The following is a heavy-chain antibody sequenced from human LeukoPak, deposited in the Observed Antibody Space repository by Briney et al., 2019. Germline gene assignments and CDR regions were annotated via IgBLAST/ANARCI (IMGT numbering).Heavy chain of an antibody. CDR1: GGSMTHYF. J-gene: IGHJ5*02. Sequence: PSGTLSLTCTVSGGSMTHYFWNWIRQPPGKGLEWIGYTHTSGSPDYSRSLKSRVTISLDTSKNQFSLILSSVTAADTAVYFCARATQRYCSGTTCFPYWFDTWGQGTLATVSS. CDR2: THTSGSP. V-gene: IGHV4-4*09. CDR3: ARATQRYCSGTTCFPYWFDT. D-gene: IGHD2-2*01.